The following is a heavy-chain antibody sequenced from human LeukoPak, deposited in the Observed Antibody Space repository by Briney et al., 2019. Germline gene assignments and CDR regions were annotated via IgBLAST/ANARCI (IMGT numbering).Heavy chain of an antibody. CDR2: ISGGGETT. CDR3: ARDYADYVGYFFFDY. Sequence: GGSLRLPCAASGFTFNNYAMNWVRQAPGKELEWVSSISGGGETTYYADSAKGRFTISRDNSQNTLYLQMNSLRAEDTAVYYCARDYADYVGYFFFDYWGQGTLVTVSS. J-gene: IGHJ4*02. CDR1: GFTFNNYA. V-gene: IGHV3-23*01. D-gene: IGHD4-17*01.